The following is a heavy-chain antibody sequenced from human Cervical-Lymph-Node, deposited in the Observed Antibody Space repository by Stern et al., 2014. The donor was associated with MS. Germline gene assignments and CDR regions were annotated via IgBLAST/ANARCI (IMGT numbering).Heavy chain of an antibody. V-gene: IGHV3-30*18. CDR1: GFTFSSYD. J-gene: IGHJ4*02. CDR3: AKDSKMLALDY. Sequence: VQLVESGGGVVQPGRSLRLSCAASGFTFSSYDMNWVRQAPGKGLEWVAVISYDGSNKYYADSVKGRFTISRDNSKNTLYLQMNSLRAEDTAVYYCAKDSKMLALDYWGQGTLVTVSS. D-gene: IGHD3-10*02. CDR2: ISYDGSNK.